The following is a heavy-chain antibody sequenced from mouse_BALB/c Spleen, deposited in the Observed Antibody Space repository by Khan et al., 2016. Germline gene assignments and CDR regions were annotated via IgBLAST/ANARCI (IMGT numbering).Heavy chain of an antibody. V-gene: IGHV9-2-1*01. Sequence: QIQLVQSGPELKKPGETVKISCKASGYTFTDYSMHWVKQAPGKGLKWMGWINTETGEPTYADDFKGRFAFSLETSASTAYLEINNLKNEDTATYVCARSTVVAQNYYAMDYWGQGTSVTVSS. J-gene: IGHJ4*01. CDR2: INTETGEP. D-gene: IGHD1-1*01. CDR3: ARSTVVAQNYYAMDY. CDR1: GYTFTDYS.